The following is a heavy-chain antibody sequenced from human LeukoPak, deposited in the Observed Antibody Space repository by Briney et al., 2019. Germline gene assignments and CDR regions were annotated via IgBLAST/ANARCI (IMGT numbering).Heavy chain of an antibody. CDR1: GGSISSYY. CDR2: IFTSGST. CDR3: ARVHRGYYYDSSGYCFDY. D-gene: IGHD3-22*01. Sequence: SETLSLTCTVAGGSISSYYWSWTRQPAAKCLEWIGPIFTSGSTYYNPSLKSRVTISVDTSKNQFSLKLSSVTAADTAVYYCARVHRGYYYDSSGYCFDYWGQGTLVTVSS. V-gene: IGHV4-4*07. J-gene: IGHJ4*02.